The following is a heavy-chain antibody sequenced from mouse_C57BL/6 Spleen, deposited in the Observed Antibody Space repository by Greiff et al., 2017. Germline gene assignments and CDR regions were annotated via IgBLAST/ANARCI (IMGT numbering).Heavy chain of an antibody. J-gene: IGHJ4*01. Sequence: EVQGVESGGGLVKPGGSLKLSCAASGFTFSDYGMHWVRQAPEKGLEWVAYISSGSSTIYYADTVKGRFTISRDNAKNTLFLQMTSLRSEDTAMYYCARKYYSNYYYAMDYWGQGTSVTVSS. CDR1: GFTFSDYG. D-gene: IGHD2-5*01. V-gene: IGHV5-17*01. CDR2: ISSGSSTI. CDR3: ARKYYSNYYYAMDY.